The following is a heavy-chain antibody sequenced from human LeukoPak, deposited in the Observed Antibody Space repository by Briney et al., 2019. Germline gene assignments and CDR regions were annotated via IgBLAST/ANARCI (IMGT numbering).Heavy chain of an antibody. D-gene: IGHD3-22*01. Sequence: GGSLRLSCDASGFTFSTYAMHWVRQAPGKGLEWVAVISYDGNNKYYADSVQGRFTISRDNSKNTLLLQMNSLRAEDTAVYYCARAYFYDTTGIPLDAFDIWGQGTMATVSS. CDR2: ISYDGNNK. J-gene: IGHJ3*02. V-gene: IGHV3-30-3*01. CDR1: GFTFSTYA. CDR3: ARAYFYDTTGIPLDAFDI.